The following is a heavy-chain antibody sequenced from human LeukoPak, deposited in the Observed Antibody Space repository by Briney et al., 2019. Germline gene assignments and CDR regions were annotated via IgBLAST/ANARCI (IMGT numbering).Heavy chain of an antibody. Sequence: GGSLRLSCVASGFTVSSNYMSWVRQAPGKGLEWVSVIYSAGNTYYADSVKGRFTISRHNSENTLYLHMNSLRVEDTAVYFCARGGTPGYSSGRIDYWGLGTLVTVSS. CDR3: ARGGTPGYSSGRIDY. CDR2: IYSAGNT. V-gene: IGHV3-53*04. D-gene: IGHD6-19*01. CDR1: GFTVSSNY. J-gene: IGHJ4*02.